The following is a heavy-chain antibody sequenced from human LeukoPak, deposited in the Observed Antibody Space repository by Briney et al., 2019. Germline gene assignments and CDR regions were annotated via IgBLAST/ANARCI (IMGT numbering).Heavy chain of an antibody. D-gene: IGHD1-26*01. CDR3: ARVKGYSGSYYYFDY. CDR2: IKQDGSEK. CDR1: GFTFSSYW. Sequence: PGGSLRPSCAASGFTFSSYWMSWVRQAPGKGLEWVANIKQDGSEKYYVDSVKGRFTISRDNAKNSLYLQMNSLRAEDTAVYYCARVKGYSGSYYYFDYWGQGTLVTVSS. V-gene: IGHV3-7*01. J-gene: IGHJ4*02.